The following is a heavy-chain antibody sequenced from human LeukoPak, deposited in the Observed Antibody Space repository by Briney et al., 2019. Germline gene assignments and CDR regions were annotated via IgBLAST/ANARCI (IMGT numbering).Heavy chain of an antibody. CDR2: ISYDGSNK. CDR3: AREGPYYFDY. V-gene: IGHV3-30*04. Sequence: GRSLRLSCAASGFTFSSYAMHWVRQAPGKGLEWVAVISYDGSNKYYADSVKGRFTISRDNSKNTLYLQMYSLRAEDTALYYCAREGPYYFDYWGQGTLVTVSS. CDR1: GFTFSSYA. J-gene: IGHJ4*02.